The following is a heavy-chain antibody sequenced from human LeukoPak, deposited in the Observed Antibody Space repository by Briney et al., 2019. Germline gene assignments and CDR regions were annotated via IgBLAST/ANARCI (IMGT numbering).Heavy chain of an antibody. CDR1: GFKFGEYV. CDR2: VNWNGGDT. J-gene: IGHJ4*02. D-gene: IGHD3-22*01. CDR3: ARDGVYYDSSGFFDY. Sequence: GGSLRLSCAASGFKFGEYVMSWVRQAPGKGLEWVSGVNWNGGDTGYADSVKGRFIISRDNAKNSVYLQMSSLRAEDTAFYYCARDGVYYDSSGFFDYWGQGALVTVSS. V-gene: IGHV3-20*04.